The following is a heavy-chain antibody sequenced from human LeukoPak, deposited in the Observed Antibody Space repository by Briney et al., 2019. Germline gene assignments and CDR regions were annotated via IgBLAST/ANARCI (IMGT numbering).Heavy chain of an antibody. D-gene: IGHD1-7*01. CDR1: GHTFIGYY. J-gene: IGHJ5*02. V-gene: IGHV1-2*02. CDR2: INSNSGGT. Sequence: ASVKVSCKASGHTFIGYYMHWVRQAPGQGLEWMGWINSNSGGTNYAQKFQGRVTMTRDTSISTAYMELSRLRSDDTAVYYCARALPPTYNWNSSENWFDPWGQGTLVTVSS. CDR3: ARALPPTYNWNSSENWFDP.